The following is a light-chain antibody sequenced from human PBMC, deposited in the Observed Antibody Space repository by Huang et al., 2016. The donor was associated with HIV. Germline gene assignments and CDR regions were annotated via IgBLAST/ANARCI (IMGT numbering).Light chain of an antibody. Sequence: IQMTQSPSTLSAPVGDRVTITCRASQTITNWLAWNQQKPGKSPKLLIYQASTLETGVPSRFRGSGSGTEFTQAIKCRQPNSFATYYCQRNSSWRTFGQGTKVEMK. CDR2: QAS. J-gene: IGKJ1*01. V-gene: IGKV1-5*03. CDR1: QTITNW. CDR3: QRNSSWRT.